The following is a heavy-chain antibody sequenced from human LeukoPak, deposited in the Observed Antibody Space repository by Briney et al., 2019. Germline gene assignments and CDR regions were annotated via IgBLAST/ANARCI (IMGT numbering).Heavy chain of an antibody. CDR2: ISVYNGKT. CDR3: ARAAISKDSSGYFY. Sequence: ASVKVSCKASGYTFTSYGITWVRQAPGQGLEWMGWISVYNGKTNYAQKFQGRVTMTTDTSTSTAYMELRSLRSDDTAVYYCARAAISKDSSGYFYWGQGTLVTVSS. J-gene: IGHJ4*02. CDR1: GYTFTSYG. D-gene: IGHD3-22*01. V-gene: IGHV1-18*01.